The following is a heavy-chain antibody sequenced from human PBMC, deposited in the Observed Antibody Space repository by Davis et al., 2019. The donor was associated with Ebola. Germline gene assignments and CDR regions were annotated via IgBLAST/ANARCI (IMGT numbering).Heavy chain of an antibody. CDR3: ARETAVAGWGFDY. CDR2: INPSGGST. V-gene: IGHV1-46*01. J-gene: IGHJ4*02. CDR1: GYTFTSYG. D-gene: IGHD6-19*01. Sequence: AASVKVSCKASGYTFTSYGISWVRQAPGQGLEWMGIINPSGGSTSYAQKFQGRVTMTRDTSTSTVYMELSSLRSEDTAVYYCARETAVAGWGFDYWGQGTLVTVSS.